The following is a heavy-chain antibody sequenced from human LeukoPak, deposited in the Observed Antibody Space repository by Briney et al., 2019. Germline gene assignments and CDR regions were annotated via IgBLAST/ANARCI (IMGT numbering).Heavy chain of an antibody. CDR3: ARDRIAAAGIRRFDY. CDR1: GGTFSSYA. V-gene: IGHV1-69*13. CDR2: IIPIFGTA. J-gene: IGHJ4*02. D-gene: IGHD6-13*01. Sequence: GPSVKVSCKASGGTFSSYAISWVRQAPGQGLEWMGGIIPIFGTANYAQKFQGRVTITADESTSTAYMELSSLRSGDTAVYYCARDRIAAAGIRRFDYWGQGTLVTVSS.